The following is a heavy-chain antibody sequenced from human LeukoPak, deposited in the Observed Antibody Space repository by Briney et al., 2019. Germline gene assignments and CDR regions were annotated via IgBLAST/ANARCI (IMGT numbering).Heavy chain of an antibody. CDR1: GGSISSSSYY. CDR3: ARDSNGWYEGNYFDY. CDR2: IYYSGST. D-gene: IGHD6-19*01. J-gene: IGHJ4*02. Sequence: SETLSLTCTVSGGSISSSSYYWGWIRQPPGKGLEWIGSIYYSGSTNYNPSLKSRVTMSVDTSKNQFSLKLSSVTAADTAVYYCARDSNGWYEGNYFDYWGQGTLATVSS. V-gene: IGHV4-39*07.